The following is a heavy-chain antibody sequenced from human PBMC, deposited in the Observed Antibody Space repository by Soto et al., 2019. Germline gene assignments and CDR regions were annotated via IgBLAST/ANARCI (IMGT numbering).Heavy chain of an antibody. CDR3: AKDSSGWYYPPFFDY. Sequence: GGSLRLSCAASGFTFSSYAMSWVRQAPGKGLEWVSAISGGGVSTYYADSGKGRFTISRDNSKNTLYLQMNSLRAEDTAVYYCAKDSSGWYYPPFFDYWGQGTLVTVSS. CDR2: ISGGGVST. CDR1: GFTFSSYA. J-gene: IGHJ4*02. V-gene: IGHV3-23*01. D-gene: IGHD6-19*01.